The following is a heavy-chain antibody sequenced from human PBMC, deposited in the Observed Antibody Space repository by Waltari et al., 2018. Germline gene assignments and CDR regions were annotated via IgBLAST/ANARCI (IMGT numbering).Heavy chain of an antibody. Sequence: QLQLQESGPGLVKPSETLALTCSVPGGSITTNSHYWGWIRQPPGQGLGWIGTISYNGATYSSPSLRGRLTLSRDTTMNQLSLKLGSVTAADTAVYYCATYIGASVGTAAFDVWGQGTMVTVSS. D-gene: IGHD5-12*01. CDR1: GGSITTNSHY. CDR2: ISYNGAT. J-gene: IGHJ3*01. V-gene: IGHV4-39*01. CDR3: ATYIGASVGTAAFDV.